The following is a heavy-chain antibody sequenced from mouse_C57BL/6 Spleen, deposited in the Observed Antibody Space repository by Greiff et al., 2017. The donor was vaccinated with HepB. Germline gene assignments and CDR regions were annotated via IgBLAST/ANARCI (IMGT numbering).Heavy chain of an antibody. Sequence: EVKVVESGPGMVKPSQSLSLTCTVTGYSITSGYDWHWIRHFPGNKLEWMGYISYSGSTNYNPSLKSRISITHDTSKNHFFLKLNSVTTEDTATYYWARRGDGYTAWFAYWGQGTLVTVSA. J-gene: IGHJ3*01. V-gene: IGHV3-1*01. CDR1: GYSITSGYD. D-gene: IGHD2-3*01. CDR2: ISYSGST. CDR3: ARRGDGYTAWFAY.